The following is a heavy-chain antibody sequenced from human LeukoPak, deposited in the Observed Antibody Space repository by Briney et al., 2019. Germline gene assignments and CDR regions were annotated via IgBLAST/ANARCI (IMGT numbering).Heavy chain of an antibody. J-gene: IGHJ5*02. V-gene: IGHV4-34*01. CDR3: ARRSGGHSYGRQRNWFDP. CDR2: INHSGRT. D-gene: IGHD5-18*01. CDR1: GGSFSGYY. Sequence: PSETLSLTCAVYGGSFSGYYWSWIRQPPGKGLEWIGEINHSGRTNYNPSLKSRVTISVDTSKNQFSLKLSSVTAADTAVYYCARRSGGHSYGRQRNWFDPWGQGTLVTVSS.